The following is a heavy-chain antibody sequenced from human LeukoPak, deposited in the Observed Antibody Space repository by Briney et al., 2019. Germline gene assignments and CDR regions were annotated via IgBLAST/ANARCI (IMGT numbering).Heavy chain of an antibody. D-gene: IGHD2-15*01. J-gene: IGHJ3*02. CDR2: IRYDGSNK. CDR3: AKDGGSDPDSFDI. CDR1: GFIFNTYV. V-gene: IGHV3-30*02. Sequence: GGSLRLSCAASGFIFNTYVMHWVRQAPGKGLEWLAFIRYDGSNKNYADSVKGRFTISRDNTKNSLYLQMNSLRAEDTAVYYCAKDGGSDPDSFDIWGQGIMVTVSS.